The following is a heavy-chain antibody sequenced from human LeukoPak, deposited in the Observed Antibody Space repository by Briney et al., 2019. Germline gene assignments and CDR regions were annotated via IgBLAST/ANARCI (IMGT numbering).Heavy chain of an antibody. CDR1: GVSFSYHY. D-gene: IGHD5-18*01. V-gene: IGHV4-34*01. CDR2: INHSGTT. Sequence: KPSETLSLTCAVYGVSFSYHYWNWIRQPPGKGLKWIGEINHSGTTNYNASLKSRATISVDTSKNHFSLKLNSMTGADTAVYYCARKTSHFSYGLRAIDYWGQGDLVTVSS. J-gene: IGHJ4*02. CDR3: ARKTSHFSYGLRAIDY.